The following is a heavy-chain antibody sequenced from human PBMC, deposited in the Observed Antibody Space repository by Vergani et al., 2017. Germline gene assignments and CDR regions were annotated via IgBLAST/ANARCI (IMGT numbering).Heavy chain of an antibody. V-gene: IGHV3-7*01. J-gene: IGHJ4*02. Sequence: EVQLVESGGGLVQPGRSLRLSCAASGFTFDDYAMHWVRQAPGKGLEWVANIKQDGSEKYYVDSVKGRFTISRDNAKNSLYLQMNSLRAEDTAVYYCARDGPGYSYGLDYWGQGTLVTVSS. CDR1: GFTFDDYA. D-gene: IGHD5-18*01. CDR2: IKQDGSEK. CDR3: ARDGPGYSYGLDY.